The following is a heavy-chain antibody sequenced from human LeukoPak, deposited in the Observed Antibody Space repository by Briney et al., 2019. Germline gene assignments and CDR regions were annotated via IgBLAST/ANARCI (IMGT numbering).Heavy chain of an antibody. Sequence: PGRSLRLSCAASGFTFRSYGMHWVRQAPGKGLEWVAVISYDGTNKYYADSVKGRFTISRDNSKNTLYLQMNSLRPEDTAVYYCAPENLDYWGQGTLVTVSS. CDR3: APENLDY. V-gene: IGHV3-30*03. CDR2: ISYDGTNK. CDR1: GFTFRSYG. J-gene: IGHJ4*02.